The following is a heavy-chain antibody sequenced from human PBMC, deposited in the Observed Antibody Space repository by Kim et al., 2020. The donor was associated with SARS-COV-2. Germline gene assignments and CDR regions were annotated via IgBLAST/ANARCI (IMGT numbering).Heavy chain of an antibody. CDR1: GFTFSTYV. V-gene: IGHV3-33*01. CDR3: AREDSAYYCNDY. Sequence: GGSLRLSCAASGFTFSTYVMHWVRQAPGKGLEWVAVIWSDGNNKYYADSVKGRFTISRDNSKNTLYLQMNSLRVEDTAAYFCAREDSAYYCNDYCGQVT. D-gene: IGHD1-26*01. CDR2: IWSDGNNK. J-gene: IGHJ4*02.